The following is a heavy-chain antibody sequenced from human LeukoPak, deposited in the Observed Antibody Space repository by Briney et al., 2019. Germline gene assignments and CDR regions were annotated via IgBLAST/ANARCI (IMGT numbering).Heavy chain of an antibody. CDR1: GFTFSNYC. V-gene: IGHV3-30*18. CDR2: ISPDGSGK. J-gene: IGHJ4*02. CDR3: AKERGAFSAYDY. Sequence: GGSLRLSCAASGFTFSNYCMHWVRQGPGKGLEWVAVISPDGSGKFYADAVKGRFTISRDNSMNTVFLQMNSLRGEDTALYYCAKERGAFSAYDYWGQGTLGTVSS. D-gene: IGHD6-19*01.